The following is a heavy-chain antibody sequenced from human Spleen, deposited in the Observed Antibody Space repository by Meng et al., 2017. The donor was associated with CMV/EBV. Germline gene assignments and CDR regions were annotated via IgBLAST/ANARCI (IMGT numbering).Heavy chain of an antibody. CDR1: GYSISSGYY. CDR2: IYHSGST. CDR3: ARVGYCSSTSCYNYYYYGMDV. J-gene: IGHJ6*02. V-gene: IGHV4-38-2*02. Sequence: GSLRLSCTVSGYSISSGYYWGWIRQPPGKGLEWIGSIYHSGSTYYNPSLKSRVTISVDTSKNQFSLKLSSVTAADTAVYYCARVGYCSSTSCYNYYYYGMDVWGQGTTVTVS. D-gene: IGHD2-2*03.